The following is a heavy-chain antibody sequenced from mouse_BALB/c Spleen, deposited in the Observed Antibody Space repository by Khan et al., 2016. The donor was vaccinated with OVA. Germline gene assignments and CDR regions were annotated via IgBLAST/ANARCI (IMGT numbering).Heavy chain of an antibody. Sequence: EVELVESGGDLVKPGGSLKLSCAASGFTFSTYALSWVRQTPDKRLEWVATINTGGDYIYYPDSVKGRFTISRDNAKNILYLQMSSLGSEDTAMYYCARHNGGPCAYWGQGTLVTVAS. J-gene: IGHJ3*01. CDR2: INTGGDYI. V-gene: IGHV5-6*01. D-gene: IGHD1-2*01. CDR3: ARHNGGPCAY. CDR1: GFTFSTYA.